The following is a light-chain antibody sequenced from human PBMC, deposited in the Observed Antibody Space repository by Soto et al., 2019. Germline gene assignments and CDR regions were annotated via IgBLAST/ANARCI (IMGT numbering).Light chain of an antibody. CDR3: QTWGTGIHVV. CDR2: LNSDGSH. J-gene: IGLJ2*01. V-gene: IGLV4-69*01. CDR1: SGHSSYA. Sequence: QPVLTQSPSASASLGASVELTYTLSSGHSSYAIAWHQQQPEKGPRYLMKLNSDGSHSKGDGIPDRFSGSSSGAERYLTISSLKPEDEADYYCQTWGTGIHVVFGGGTKLTVL.